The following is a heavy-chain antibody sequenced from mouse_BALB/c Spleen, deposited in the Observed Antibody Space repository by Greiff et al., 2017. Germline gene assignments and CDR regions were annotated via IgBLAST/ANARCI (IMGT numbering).Heavy chain of an antibody. J-gene: IGHJ2*01. CDR2: INPSNGRT. CDR1: GYTFTSYW. CDR3: ARGTTRGFDY. D-gene: IGHD1-1*01. Sequence: QVQLKQPGAELVKPGASVKLSCKASGYTFTSYWMHWVKQRPGQGLEWIGEINPSNGRTNYNEKFKSKATLTVDKSSSTAYMQLSSLTSEDSAVYYCARGTTRGFDYWGQGTTLTVSS. V-gene: IGHV1S81*02.